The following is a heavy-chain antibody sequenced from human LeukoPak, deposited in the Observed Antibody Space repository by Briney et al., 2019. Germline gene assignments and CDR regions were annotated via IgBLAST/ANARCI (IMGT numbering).Heavy chain of an antibody. CDR2: INHSGST. CDR3: ARGTHRRVTDY. V-gene: IGHV4-34*01. J-gene: IGHJ4*02. D-gene: IGHD5-18*01. Sequence: SETLSLTCAVYGGSFSGYYWSWIRQPSGKGLEWIGEINHSGSTNYNPSLKSRVTISVDTSKNQFSLKLSSVTAADTAVYYCARGTHRRVTDYWGQGTLVTVSS. CDR1: GGSFSGYY.